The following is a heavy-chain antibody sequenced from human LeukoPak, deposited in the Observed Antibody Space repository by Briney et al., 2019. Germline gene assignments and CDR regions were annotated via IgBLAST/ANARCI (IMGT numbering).Heavy chain of an antibody. J-gene: IGHJ4*02. CDR1: GYTFTGYY. CDR3: AHSSGWYKPFDY. D-gene: IGHD6-19*01. CDR2: INPNSGGT. V-gene: IGHV1-2*06. Sequence: ASAKVSCKASGYTFTGYYMHWVRQAPGQGLELMGRINPNSGGTNYAQKFQGRVTKTRDTSISTAYMELSRLRSDDTAVYYCAHSSGWYKPFDYWGQGTLVTVSS.